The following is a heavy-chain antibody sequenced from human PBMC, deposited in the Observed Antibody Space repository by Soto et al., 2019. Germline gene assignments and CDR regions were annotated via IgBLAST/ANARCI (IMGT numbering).Heavy chain of an antibody. J-gene: IGHJ4*02. CDR1: NDSISTYY. Sequence: QVQLQESGPGLVKPSETLSLTCTVSNDSISTYYWTWIRQPPGKGLEWIGFIYYSGSTNYNPSLQSXVPXPVAPSKTQFSLKMNSVTAADTAVYYCARPGPDWGALHYWGPGTLVTVSS. D-gene: IGHD7-27*01. CDR3: ARPGPDWGALHY. CDR2: IYYSGST. V-gene: IGHV4-59*08.